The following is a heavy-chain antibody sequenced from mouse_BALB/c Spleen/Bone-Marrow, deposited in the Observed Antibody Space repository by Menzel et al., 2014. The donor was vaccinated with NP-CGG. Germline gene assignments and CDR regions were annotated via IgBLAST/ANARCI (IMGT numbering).Heavy chain of an antibody. Sequence: QVQLKQSGAELVMPGASVKMSCKASGYTFTDYWVHWVKQRPGQGLEWIGAIDTSDSYTSYNQKFKGKATLTVDESSSTAYMQLSSLTSEDSAVYYCARSAGYWYFDVWGAGTTVTVSS. CDR1: GYTFTDYW. D-gene: IGHD1-2*01. V-gene: IGHV1-69*01. CDR3: ARSAGYWYFDV. CDR2: IDTSDSYT. J-gene: IGHJ1*01.